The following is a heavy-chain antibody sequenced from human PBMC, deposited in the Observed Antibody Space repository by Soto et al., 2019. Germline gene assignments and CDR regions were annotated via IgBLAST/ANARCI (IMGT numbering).Heavy chain of an antibody. D-gene: IGHD1-1*01. Sequence: ASVKVSCKASGGTFSSYAISWVRQAPGQGLEWMGGIIPIFGTANYAQKFQGRVTITADESTSTAYMELSSLRSEDTAVYYCARVPGTGNYYYGMDVWGQGTTVTVSS. CDR2: IIPIFGTA. V-gene: IGHV1-69*13. CDR3: ARVPGTGNYYYGMDV. J-gene: IGHJ6*02. CDR1: GGTFSSYA.